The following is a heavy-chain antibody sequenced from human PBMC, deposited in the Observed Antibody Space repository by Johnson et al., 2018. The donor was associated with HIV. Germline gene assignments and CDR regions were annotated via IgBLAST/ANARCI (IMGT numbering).Heavy chain of an antibody. CDR3: ARARVITFGGVIVRVGAFDI. D-gene: IGHD3-16*02. CDR1: GFIFSSYD. V-gene: IGHV3-13*01. J-gene: IGHJ3*02. CDR2: IGTAGDT. Sequence: MLLVESGGGVVQPGRSLRLSCAASGFIFSSYDMHWVRQATGKGLEWVSAIGTAGDTYYPGSVTGRFTISRENAKNSLYLQMNSLRAGDTAVYYCARARVITFGGVIVRVGAFDIWGQGTMVTVSS.